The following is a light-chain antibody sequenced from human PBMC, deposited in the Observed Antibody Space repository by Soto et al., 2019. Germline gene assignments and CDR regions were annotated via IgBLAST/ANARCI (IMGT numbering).Light chain of an antibody. V-gene: IGLV2-14*01. CDR3: SSYSKNRTLL. J-gene: IGLJ2*01. CDR2: VVT. CDR1: SSDIGAHNF. Sequence: QSALTQPASVSGSPGQSITVSCTGTSSDIGAHNFVSWYQQHPGKAPRLIIYVVTNRPSGLSDRFSGSKSGNTASLIISALQAEDEADYFCSSYSKNRTLLFGGGTKLTVL.